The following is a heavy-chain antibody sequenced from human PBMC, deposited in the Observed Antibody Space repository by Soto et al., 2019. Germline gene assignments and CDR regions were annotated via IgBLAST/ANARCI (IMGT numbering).Heavy chain of an antibody. Sequence: GGSLRLSCAASGFTFNNYAMGWVRQAPGKGLEWVSAITDSGSDTYYVDSVKGRFTVSRDNSKNTVYLQMNSLRAEDKDLYYCAKLGSSSWSPHYYFDYWGQGTLVTVSS. D-gene: IGHD2-2*01. CDR1: GFTFNNYA. CDR2: ITDSGSDT. CDR3: AKLGSSSWSPHYYFDY. V-gene: IGHV3-23*01. J-gene: IGHJ4*02.